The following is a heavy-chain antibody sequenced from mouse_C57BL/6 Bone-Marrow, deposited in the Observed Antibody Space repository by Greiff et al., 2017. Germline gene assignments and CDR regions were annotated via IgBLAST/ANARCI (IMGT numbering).Heavy chain of an antibody. CDR2: IHPSDSDT. V-gene: IGHV1-74*01. Sequence: QVQLQQPGAELVKPGASVKVSCKASGYTFTSYWMHWVKQRPGQGLEWIGRIHPSDSDTNYNQKFKGKATLTVDKSSSTSYMPLISLTSEDSAVYYCAMGGDYDDFDYWGQGTTLTVSS. CDR3: AMGGDYDDFDY. D-gene: IGHD2-4*01. CDR1: GYTFTSYW. J-gene: IGHJ2*01.